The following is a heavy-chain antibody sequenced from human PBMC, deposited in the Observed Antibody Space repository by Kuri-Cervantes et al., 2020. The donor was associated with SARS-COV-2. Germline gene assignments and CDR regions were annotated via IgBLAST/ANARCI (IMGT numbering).Heavy chain of an antibody. CDR2: IYTSGST. CDR3: ISSGYYNDAFDI. J-gene: IGHJ3*02. D-gene: IGHD3-22*01. CDR1: GGSISSGSYY. V-gene: IGHV4-61*09. Sequence: SETLSLTCTVSGGSISSGSYYWSWIRQPAGKGLEWIGYIYTSGSTNYNPSLKSRVTISVDTSKNQFSLKLSSVTAADTAVYYCISSGYYNDAFDIWGQGTMVTVSS.